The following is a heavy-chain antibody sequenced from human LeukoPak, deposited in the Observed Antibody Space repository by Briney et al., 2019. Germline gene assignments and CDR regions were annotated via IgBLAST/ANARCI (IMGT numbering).Heavy chain of an antibody. CDR3: ARQGTVTTQYYYYYYYMDV. D-gene: IGHD4-17*01. CDR1: GGTFSSYA. J-gene: IGHJ6*03. V-gene: IGHV1-69*13. Sequence: GASVKVSCKASGGTFSSYAISWVRQAPGQGLEWMGGIIPIFGTANYAQKFQGRVTITADESTSTAYMELSSLRSEDTAVYYCARQGTVTTQYYYYYYYMDVWGKGTTVTISS. CDR2: IIPIFGTA.